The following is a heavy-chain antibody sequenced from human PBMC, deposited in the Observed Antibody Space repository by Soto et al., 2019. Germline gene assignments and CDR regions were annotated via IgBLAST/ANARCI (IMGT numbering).Heavy chain of an antibody. V-gene: IGHV3-21*06. D-gene: IGHD2-2*01. Sequence: EVQLVESGGGLVKPGGSLRLSCAASGFTFTSYSIHWVRQAPGKGLEWVSSISSASTYIYYADSVKGRFTISRDNAKSSLFLQMNSLRVEDTAIYYFARDRGRSSTFDYWGQGILVTVSS. CDR3: ARDRGRSSTFDY. CDR2: ISSASTYI. J-gene: IGHJ4*02. CDR1: GFTFTSYS.